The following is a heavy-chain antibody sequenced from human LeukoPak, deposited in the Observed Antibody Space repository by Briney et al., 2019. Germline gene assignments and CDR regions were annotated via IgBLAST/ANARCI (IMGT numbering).Heavy chain of an antibody. D-gene: IGHD1-26*01. CDR1: GFTFSSYA. CDR2: ISYDGSNK. CDR3: AKGHGWEAYYYYYYMDV. Sequence: PGGSLRLSCAASGFTFSSYAMHWVRQAPGKGLEWVAVISYDGSNKYYADPVKGRFTISRDNSKNTLYLKMNSLRAEDTAVYYCAKGHGWEAYYYYYYMDVWGKGTTVTISS. V-gene: IGHV3-30*04. J-gene: IGHJ6*03.